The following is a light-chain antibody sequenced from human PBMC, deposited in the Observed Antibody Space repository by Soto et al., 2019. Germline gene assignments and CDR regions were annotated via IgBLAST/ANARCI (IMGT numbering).Light chain of an antibody. CDR3: QQRSNWPPIT. CDR2: GAS. Sequence: DLQMTQSPSSVSESVGDRFTITCRASQRISSWLAWYQQKPGKAPMLLIYGASSRATGIPARFSGSGCGTDFTLTINSLEPEDFAVYYCQQRSNWPPITGGQGTRREIK. CDR1: QRISSW. J-gene: IGKJ5*01. V-gene: IGKV1-12*01.